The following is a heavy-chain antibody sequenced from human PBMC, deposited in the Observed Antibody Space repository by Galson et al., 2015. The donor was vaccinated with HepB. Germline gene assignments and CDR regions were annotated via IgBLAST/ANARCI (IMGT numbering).Heavy chain of an antibody. Sequence: SCKASGYTFTSYDINWVRQATGQGLEWMGWMNPNSGNTGYAQKFQGRVTMTRNTSISTAYMELSSLRSEDTAVYYCASRRGYYYGMDVWGQGTTVTVSS. CDR1: GYTFTSYD. CDR2: MNPNSGNT. V-gene: IGHV1-8*01. J-gene: IGHJ6*02. CDR3: ASRRGYYYGMDV.